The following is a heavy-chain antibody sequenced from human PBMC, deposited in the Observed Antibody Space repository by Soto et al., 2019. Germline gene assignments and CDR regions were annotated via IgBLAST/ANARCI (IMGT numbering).Heavy chain of an antibody. J-gene: IGHJ5*02. CDR2: IYPGDSDT. CDR3: ARRCDSSGPRKGGNWFDP. CDR1: GYSFTSYW. Sequence: PGESLKISCKGSGYSFTSYWIGWVRQMPGKGLEWMGIIYPGDSDTRYSPSFQGQVTISADKSISTAYLQWSSLKASDTAMYYCARRCDSSGPRKGGNWFDPWGQGTLVTVSS. D-gene: IGHD3-22*01. V-gene: IGHV5-51*01.